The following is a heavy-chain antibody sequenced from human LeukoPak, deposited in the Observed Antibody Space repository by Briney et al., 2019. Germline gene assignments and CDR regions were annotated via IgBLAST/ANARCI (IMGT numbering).Heavy chain of an antibody. CDR2: ISSNGGST. CDR3: AMGETSSYDY. V-gene: IGHV3-64*01. Sequence: SGGSLRLSCAASGFTFSSYAMHWVRQAPGKGLEYVSAISSNGGSTYYANSVEGRFTISRDNSKNTLYLQMGSLRAEDTSVYYCAMGETSSYDYWGQGTLVTVSS. CDR1: GFTFSSYA. D-gene: IGHD3-16*01. J-gene: IGHJ4*02.